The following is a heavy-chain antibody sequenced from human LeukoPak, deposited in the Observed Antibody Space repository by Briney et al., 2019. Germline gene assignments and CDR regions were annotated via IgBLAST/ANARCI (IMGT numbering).Heavy chain of an antibody. CDR1: GYSFTSYW. CDR2: IYPGDSET. J-gene: IGHJ4*02. CDR3: ARVLGYDILTGYYRYFDY. Sequence: GESLKISGKCSGYSFTSYWIGWVRQMPGKGVEWMGIIYPGDSETRYSPSFQGQVTISAVKSISTAYLQWSSLKASDTAMYYCARVLGYDILTGYYRYFDYWGQGTLVTVSS. D-gene: IGHD3-9*01. V-gene: IGHV5-51*01.